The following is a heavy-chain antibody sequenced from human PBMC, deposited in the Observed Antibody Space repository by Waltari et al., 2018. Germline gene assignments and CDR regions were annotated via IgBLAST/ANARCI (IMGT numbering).Heavy chain of an antibody. V-gene: IGHV3-30*02. Sequence: QVQLVESGGGVVQPGGSLRLSCAASGFTFSSYGMHWVRQAPGKGLEWVAFIRYDGSNKYYADFVKGRFTISRDNCKNTLYLQMNRLRAVDTAVYYCAKIFGVSGSTPNLDYYYYMDVWGKGTTVTVSS. CDR3: AKIFGVSGSTPNLDYYYYMDV. D-gene: IGHD1-26*01. CDR2: IRYDGSNK. J-gene: IGHJ6*03. CDR1: GFTFSSYG.